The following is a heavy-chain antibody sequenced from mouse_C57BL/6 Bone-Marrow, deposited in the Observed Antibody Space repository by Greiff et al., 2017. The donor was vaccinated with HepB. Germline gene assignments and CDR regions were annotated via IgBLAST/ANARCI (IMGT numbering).Heavy chain of an antibody. CDR3: THYGSSHWYFDV. CDR1: GYTFTSYW. CDR2: IYPGNSDT. J-gene: IGHJ1*03. Sequence: EVQLQQSGTVLARPGASVKMSCKTSGYTFTSYWMHWVKQRPGQGLEWIGAIYPGNSDTSYNQKFKGKAKLTAVTSASTAYMELSSLTNEDSAVYYCTHYGSSHWYFDVWGTGTTVTVSS. D-gene: IGHD1-1*01. V-gene: IGHV1-5*01.